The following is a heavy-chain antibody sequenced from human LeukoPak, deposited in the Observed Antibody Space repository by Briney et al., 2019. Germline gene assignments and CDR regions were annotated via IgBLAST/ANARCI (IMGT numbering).Heavy chain of an antibody. CDR3: AREHYYDNSGFYRDFDC. CDR2: ISYDGTNK. Sequence: GSSLRLSCAASGFIFSTYAMHWVRQAPGKGLEWVALISYDGTNKYYADSVKGRFTISRDNSKNTLYVQMNSLRPEDTAVYYCAREHYYDNSGFYRDFDCWGQGTLVTVSS. D-gene: IGHD3-22*01. V-gene: IGHV3-30-3*01. J-gene: IGHJ4*02. CDR1: GFIFSTYA.